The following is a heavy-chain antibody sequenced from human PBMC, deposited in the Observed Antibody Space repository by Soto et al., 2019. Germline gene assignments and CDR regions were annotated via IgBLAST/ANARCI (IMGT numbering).Heavy chain of an antibody. Sequence: GGSLRLSCAASGFTFSTSWMSWVRQAPGKGLEWVALINEDGSEKYYVDSVKGRFTIFRDNAENSLFLQMNSLRAEDTAVYFCVKGADSWGQGTLVTVSS. J-gene: IGHJ4*02. CDR2: INEDGSEK. V-gene: IGHV3-7*01. CDR3: VKGADS. CDR1: GFTFSTSW.